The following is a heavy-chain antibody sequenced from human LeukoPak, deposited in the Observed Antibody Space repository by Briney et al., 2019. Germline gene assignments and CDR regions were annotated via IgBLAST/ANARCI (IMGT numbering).Heavy chain of an antibody. CDR3: ARGKALSSPYYYYGMDV. V-gene: IGHV4-34*01. CDR1: GGSLSGYY. Sequence: SETLSLTCAVYGGSLSGYYWSWIRQPPGKGLEWIGEINHSGSTNYNPSLKSRVTISVDTSKNQFSLKLSSVTAADTAVYYCARGKALSSPYYYYGMDVWGQGTTVTVSS. CDR2: INHSGST. J-gene: IGHJ6*02.